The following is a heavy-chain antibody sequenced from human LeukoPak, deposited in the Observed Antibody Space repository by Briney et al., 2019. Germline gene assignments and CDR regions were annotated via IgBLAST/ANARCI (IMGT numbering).Heavy chain of an antibody. CDR1: GGSISSYY. CDR2: MYYSGRT. Sequence: SETLSLTCTVSGGSISSYYWSWIRQPPGKGLEWIGYMYYSGRTNYNPSLKSRVTISVDTSKNQFSLKLSSVTAADTAVYYCARGGIPDYWGQGILVTVSS. CDR3: ARGGIPDY. V-gene: IGHV4-59*08. J-gene: IGHJ4*02. D-gene: IGHD2-21*01.